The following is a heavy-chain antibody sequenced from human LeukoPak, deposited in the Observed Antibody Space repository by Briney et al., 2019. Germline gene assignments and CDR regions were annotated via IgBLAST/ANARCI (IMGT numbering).Heavy chain of an antibody. Sequence: GGPLRLSCAASGFTFSSYAMSWVRQAPGKGLEWVSAISGSGGSTYYADSVKGRFTISRDNSKNTLYLQMNSLRAEDTAVYYCAREGGSSGWYDYWGQGTLVTVSS. V-gene: IGHV3-23*01. D-gene: IGHD6-19*01. CDR1: GFTFSSYA. CDR2: ISGSGGST. J-gene: IGHJ4*02. CDR3: AREGGSSGWYDY.